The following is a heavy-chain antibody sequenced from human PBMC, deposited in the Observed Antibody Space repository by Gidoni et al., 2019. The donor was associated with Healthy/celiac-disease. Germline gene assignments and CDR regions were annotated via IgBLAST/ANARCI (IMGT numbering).Heavy chain of an antibody. CDR1: GASFIGYY. V-gene: IGHV4-34*01. D-gene: IGHD2-15*01. J-gene: IGHJ2*01. Sequence: QVQLHPWGAVLLNPSETLSLICAVYGASFIGYYWSWIRQPPGKGLEWIGEINHSGSPNYNPSLKSRVTISVDTSKKQFSLKLSYVTAADTAVYYCAGADIVVVVAATGDWYFDLWGRGTLVTVSS. CDR3: AGADIVVVVAATGDWYFDL. CDR2: INHSGSP.